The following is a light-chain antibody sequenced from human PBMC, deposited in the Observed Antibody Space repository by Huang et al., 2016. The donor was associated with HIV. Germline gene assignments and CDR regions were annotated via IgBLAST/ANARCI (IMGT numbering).Light chain of an antibody. CDR3: LQSYSMFRT. CDR1: QNIDIY. J-gene: IGKJ2*01. V-gene: IGKV1-39*01. Sequence: EIQLTQSPSSLSASGGDTVTITCRASQNIDIYLNWYQQRPGKAPKLLIYTASSLQTGVPSRFSGSGSGTDFTLTIDSLQPEDFATYYCLQSYSMFRTFGQGTKLDFK. CDR2: TAS.